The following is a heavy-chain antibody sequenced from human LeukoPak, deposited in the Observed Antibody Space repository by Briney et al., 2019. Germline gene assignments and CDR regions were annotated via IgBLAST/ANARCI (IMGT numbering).Heavy chain of an antibody. J-gene: IGHJ3*02. D-gene: IGHD5-24*01. CDR2: IYHSGST. Sequence: PSETLSLTCAVSGGSISSSNWWSWVRQPPGKGLEWIGEIYHSGSTNYNPSLKSRVTISVDTSKNQFSLKLSSVTAADTAVYYCARVEGWLQLPGRAFDIWGQGTMVTVSS. V-gene: IGHV4-4*02. CDR3: ARVEGWLQLPGRAFDI. CDR1: GGSISSSNW.